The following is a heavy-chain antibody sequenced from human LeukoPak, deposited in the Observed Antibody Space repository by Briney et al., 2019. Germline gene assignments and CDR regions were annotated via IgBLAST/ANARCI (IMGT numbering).Heavy chain of an antibody. CDR2: INHSGST. Sequence: SETLSLTCAVYGGSFSGYYWSWIRQPPGKGLEWIGEINHSGSTNYNPSLKSRVTISVDTSKNQFSLKLSSVTAADTAVYYCAIVRSVVVPAATYYYYYYGMDVWGQGTTVTVSS. J-gene: IGHJ6*02. CDR3: AIVRSVVVPAATYYYYYYGMDV. V-gene: IGHV4-34*01. D-gene: IGHD2-2*01. CDR1: GGSFSGYY.